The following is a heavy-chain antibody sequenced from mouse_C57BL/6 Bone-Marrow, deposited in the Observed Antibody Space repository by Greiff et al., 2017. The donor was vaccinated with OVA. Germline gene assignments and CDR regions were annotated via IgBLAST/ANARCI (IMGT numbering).Heavy chain of an antibody. CDR1: GYSITSGYY. CDR2: ISYDGSN. V-gene: IGHV3-6*01. D-gene: IGHD4-1*01. CDR3: ARGLTGDY. Sequence: EVHLVESGPGLVKPSQSLSLTCSVTGYSITSGYYWNWIRQFPGNKLEWMGYISYDGSNNYNPSLKNRISITRDTSKNQFFLKLNSVTTEDTATYYCARGLTGDYWGQGTLVTVSA. J-gene: IGHJ3*01.